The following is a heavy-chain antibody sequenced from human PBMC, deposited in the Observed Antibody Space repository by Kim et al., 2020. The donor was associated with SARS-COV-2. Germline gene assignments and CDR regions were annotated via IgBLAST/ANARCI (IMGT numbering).Heavy chain of an antibody. D-gene: IGHD2-8*01. V-gene: IGHV1-46*01. CDR2: INPSGGST. CDR3: ARSILVDIVLMVYAPTSGYYGMDV. CDR1: GYTFTSYY. Sequence: ASVKVSCKASGYTFTSYYMHWVRQAPGQGLEWMGIINPSGGSTSYAQKFQGRVTMTRDTSTSTVYMELSSLRSEDTAVYYCARSILVDIVLMVYAPTSGYYGMDVWGQGTTVTVSS. J-gene: IGHJ6*02.